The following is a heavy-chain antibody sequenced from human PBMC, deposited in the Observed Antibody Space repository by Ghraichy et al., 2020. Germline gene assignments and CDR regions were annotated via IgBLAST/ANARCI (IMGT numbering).Heavy chain of an antibody. J-gene: IGHJ4*02. Sequence: GGSLRLSCAASGFTFSSYSMNWVRQAPGKGLEWVSYISISSSTIYYADSVKGRFTISRDNAKNSLFLQMNSLRDEDTAVYYCARVAGSSWPFDYWGQGTLVTVSS. CDR3: ARVAGSSWPFDY. D-gene: IGHD6-13*01. CDR1: GFTFSSYS. V-gene: IGHV3-48*02. CDR2: ISISSSTI.